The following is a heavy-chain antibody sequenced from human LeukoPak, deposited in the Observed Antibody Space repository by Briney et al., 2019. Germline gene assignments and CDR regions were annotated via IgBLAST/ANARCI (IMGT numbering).Heavy chain of an antibody. CDR1: GGSISSGGYY. J-gene: IGHJ6*02. V-gene: IGHV4-31*03. D-gene: IGHD2-15*01. CDR2: IYYSGST. Sequence: SETLSLTCTVSGGSISSGGYYWSWIRQHPGKGLECIGYIYYSGSTYYNPSLKSRVTISVDTSKNQFSLKLSSVTAADTAVYYCACSGSSFYYYYGMDVWGQGTTVTVSS. CDR3: ACSGSSFYYYYGMDV.